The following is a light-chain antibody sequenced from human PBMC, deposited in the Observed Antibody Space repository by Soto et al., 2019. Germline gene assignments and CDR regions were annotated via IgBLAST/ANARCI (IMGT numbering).Light chain of an antibody. V-gene: IGKV3-11*01. Sequence: EIVLTQYPATLSLSRGERATLSCRASQSVSSYLAWYQQKPGQAPRLLIYDASNRATGIPARFGGSGSGTDFTLTISSLEPEDFAVYYCQQRSNWPGVTFGPGTKVDIK. CDR3: QQRSNWPGVT. J-gene: IGKJ3*01. CDR1: QSVSSY. CDR2: DAS.